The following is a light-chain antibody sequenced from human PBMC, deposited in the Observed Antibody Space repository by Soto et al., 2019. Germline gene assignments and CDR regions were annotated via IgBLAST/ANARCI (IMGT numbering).Light chain of an antibody. CDR2: GAS. CDR1: QSVTSTY. Sequence: EIVLTQSPGTLSLSPWERATLSCMASQSVTSTYLAWYQQKPGQAPRLLISGASSRATGVPDRFSGNGSGTDFTLTITGLEPEDFALYYCQQYGDSPITFGQGTRLE. V-gene: IGKV3-20*01. J-gene: IGKJ5*01. CDR3: QQYGDSPIT.